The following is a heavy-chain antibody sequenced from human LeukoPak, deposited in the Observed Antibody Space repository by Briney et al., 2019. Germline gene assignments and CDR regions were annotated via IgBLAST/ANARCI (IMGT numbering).Heavy chain of an antibody. CDR1: GYPFTTYD. D-gene: IGHD1-26*01. CDR2: MNPNSGNT. Sequence: ASVKVSCKASGYPFTTYDINWVRQATGQGLEWMGWMNPNSGNTGYAQKFQGRVTMTRNTSISTAYMELSSLRSEDTAVYYRARGGGGSYSGSFDYWGQGTLVTVSS. CDR3: ARGGGGSYSGSFDY. V-gene: IGHV1-8*01. J-gene: IGHJ4*02.